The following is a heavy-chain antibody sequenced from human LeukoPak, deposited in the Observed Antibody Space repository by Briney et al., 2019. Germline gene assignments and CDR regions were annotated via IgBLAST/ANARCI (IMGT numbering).Heavy chain of an antibody. J-gene: IGHJ4*02. Sequence: ASVKVSCKASGGTFSSYAISWVRQAPGQGLEWMGGIIPIFGTANYAQKFQGRVTITADESTSTAYMELSSLRSEDTAVYYCARVVKYSSGPLTDLLPYYFDYWGQGTLVTVSS. CDR3: ARVVKYSSGPLTDLLPYYFDY. V-gene: IGHV1-69*01. CDR2: IIPIFGTA. D-gene: IGHD6-19*01. CDR1: GGTFSSYA.